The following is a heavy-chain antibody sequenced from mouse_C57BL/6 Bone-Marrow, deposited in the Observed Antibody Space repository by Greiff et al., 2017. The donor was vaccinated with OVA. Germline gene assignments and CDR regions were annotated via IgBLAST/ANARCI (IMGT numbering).Heavy chain of an antibody. CDR3: TTLWLLRGAWFAY. CDR2: LDTENGDT. Sequence: VQLQQSGAELVRPGASVKLSCTASGFNIKDDDMHWVKQRPEQGLEWIGWLDTENGDTEYASQLQGKATITADTSSNTAYLQLSSLTSEDTAVYYCTTLWLLRGAWFAYWGQGTLVTVSA. D-gene: IGHD2-3*01. J-gene: IGHJ3*01. V-gene: IGHV14-4*01. CDR1: GFNIKDDD.